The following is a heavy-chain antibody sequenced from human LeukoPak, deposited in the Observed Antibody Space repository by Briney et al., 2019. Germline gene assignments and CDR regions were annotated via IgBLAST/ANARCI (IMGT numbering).Heavy chain of an antibody. CDR2: IYHSGST. Sequence: SGTLSLTCAVSGGSISSSNWWSWVRQPPGKGLEWIGEIYHSGSTNYNPSLKSRVTISVDKSKNQFSLKLSSVTAADTAVYYCARIDYYGSGSPYYYGMDVWGQGTTVTVSS. J-gene: IGHJ6*02. CDR3: ARIDYYGSGSPYYYGMDV. D-gene: IGHD3-10*01. CDR1: GGSISSSNW. V-gene: IGHV4-4*02.